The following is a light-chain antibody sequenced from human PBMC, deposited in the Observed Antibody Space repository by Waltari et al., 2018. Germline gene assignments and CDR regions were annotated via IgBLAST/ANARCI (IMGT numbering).Light chain of an antibody. J-gene: IGKJ2*01. Sequence: EVVMTQSPATLSVSPGERATLSCSASHSVSSNLAWYQQKPGQTPRLLIYGASTRATGIPARFSGSGSGTEFTLTISNLQSEDFAVYYCQQYLSWYTFGQGTKLEIK. CDR2: GAS. V-gene: IGKV3-15*01. CDR1: HSVSSN. CDR3: QQYLSWYT.